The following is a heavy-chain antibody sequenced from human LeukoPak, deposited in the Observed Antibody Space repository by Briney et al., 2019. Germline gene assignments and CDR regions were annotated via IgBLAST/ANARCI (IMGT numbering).Heavy chain of an antibody. CDR2: LNHSCST. CDR3: ARGLEVSPTVTSLYYFDY. CDR1: GGPLSGYY. Sequence: SETLSLTCAVYGGPLSGYYWRWIRHPPGKGLEWIGELNHSCSTYYNTSLKIRVTMSVDKSKNQFSLKLSSVTAADTAVYYCARGLEVSPTVTSLYYFDYWGQGTLVTVSS. V-gene: IGHV4-34*01. J-gene: IGHJ4*02. D-gene: IGHD4-17*01.